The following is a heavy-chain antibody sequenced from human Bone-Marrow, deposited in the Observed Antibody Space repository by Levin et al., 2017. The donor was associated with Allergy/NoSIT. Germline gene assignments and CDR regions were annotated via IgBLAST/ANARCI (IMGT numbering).Heavy chain of an antibody. V-gene: IGHV4-31*03. CDR2: IYYSGST. J-gene: IGHJ4*02. CDR3: ARAVRYCSSTSCYGSSDY. CDR1: GGSISSGGYY. D-gene: IGHD2-2*01. Sequence: SETLSLTCTVSGGSISSGGYYWSWIRQHPGKGLEWIGYIYYSGSTYYNPSPKSRVTISVDTSKNQFSLKLSSVTAADTAVYYCARAVRYCSSTSCYGSSDYWGQGTLVTVSS.